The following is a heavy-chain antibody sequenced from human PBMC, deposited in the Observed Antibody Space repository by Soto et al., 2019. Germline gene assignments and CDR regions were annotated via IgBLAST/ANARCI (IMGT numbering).Heavy chain of an antibody. D-gene: IGHD6-19*01. Sequence: GGSLRLSCAASGFTFSSYAMSWVRQGPGKGLEWVSAISGSGGSKYYADSVKGRFTISRDSSKNTLYVQMNSLRADDTAVYYCAKERDAVAGTSIDDWGQGTLVTVSS. V-gene: IGHV3-23*01. CDR3: AKERDAVAGTSIDD. CDR2: ISGSGGSK. CDR1: GFTFSSYA. J-gene: IGHJ4*02.